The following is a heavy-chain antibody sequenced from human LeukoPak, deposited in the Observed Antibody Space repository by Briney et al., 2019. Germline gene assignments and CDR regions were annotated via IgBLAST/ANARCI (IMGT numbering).Heavy chain of an antibody. CDR3: AKGFRRSGGVDY. Sequence: GRSLRLSCAASGFTFDDYAMHWVRQAPGKGLEWVSGISWNSGSIGYADSVKGRFTISRDNAKNSLYLQMNSLRVEDTALYYCAKGFRRSGGVDYWGQGTLVTVSS. CDR2: ISWNSGSI. D-gene: IGHD6-19*01. CDR1: GFTFDDYA. J-gene: IGHJ4*02. V-gene: IGHV3-9*01.